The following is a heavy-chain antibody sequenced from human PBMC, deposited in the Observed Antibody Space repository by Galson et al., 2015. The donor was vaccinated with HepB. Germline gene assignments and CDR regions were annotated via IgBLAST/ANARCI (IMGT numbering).Heavy chain of an antibody. Sequence: SLRLSCAASGFTFSSYNMNWLRQAPGKGLEWVSYIRSSGRGYIFYADSVKGRFTVSSDDAKNSQYLEMSSLRNEDTAVYYCARDNPYWGADYWGQGTLVTVSS. V-gene: IGHV3-48*02. CDR1: GFTFSSYN. CDR3: ARDNPYWGADY. J-gene: IGHJ4*02. D-gene: IGHD7-27*01. CDR2: IRSSGRGYI.